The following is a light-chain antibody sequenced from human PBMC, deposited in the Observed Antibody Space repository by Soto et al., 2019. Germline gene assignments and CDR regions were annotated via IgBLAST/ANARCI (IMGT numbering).Light chain of an antibody. CDR2: HTS. CDR1: TGAVTGDNY. J-gene: IGLJ2*01. Sequence: QAVVTQEASLYVSPGVPVTLPCASSTGAVTGDNYANWFQQKPGQAPRSRIYHTSNRHSWAPARFTGSLLGGRAALTLSGAQPEDEAEYHCLLNYGVAAVFGGGTNLTVL. V-gene: IGLV7-43*01. CDR3: LLNYGVAAV.